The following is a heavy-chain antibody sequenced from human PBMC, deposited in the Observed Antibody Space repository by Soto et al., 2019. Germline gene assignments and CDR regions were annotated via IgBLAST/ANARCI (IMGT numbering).Heavy chain of an antibody. CDR2: INPSGGST. Sequence: QVQLVQSGAEVKKPGASVKVSCKASGYTFTSYYMHWVRQAPGQGLEWMGIINPSGGSTSYAQKFQGRVPMTRDTSTSTVYMELSSLRSEDTAVYYCARESTVGDYYSGMDVWGQGTTVTVSS. D-gene: IGHD1-26*01. CDR3: ARESTVGDYYSGMDV. V-gene: IGHV1-46*01. CDR1: GYTFTSYY. J-gene: IGHJ6*02.